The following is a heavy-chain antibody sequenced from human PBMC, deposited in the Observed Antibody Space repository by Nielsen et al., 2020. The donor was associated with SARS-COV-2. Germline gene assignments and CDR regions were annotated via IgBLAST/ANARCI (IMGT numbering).Heavy chain of an antibody. Sequence: GGSLRLSCAASGFTFSSYAMSWVRQAPGKGLEWVAVISYDGSNKYYADSVKGRFTISRDNSKNTLYLQMNSLRAEDTAVYYCARDRGGGDYVPDYYYGMDVWGQGTTVTVSS. J-gene: IGHJ6*02. CDR3: ARDRGGGDYVPDYYYGMDV. CDR2: ISYDGSNK. D-gene: IGHD4-17*01. V-gene: IGHV3-30-3*01. CDR1: GFTFSSYA.